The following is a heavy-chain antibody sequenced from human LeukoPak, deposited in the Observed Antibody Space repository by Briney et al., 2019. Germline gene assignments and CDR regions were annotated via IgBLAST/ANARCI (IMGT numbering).Heavy chain of an antibody. CDR3: ARAVGELFPMAWDDAFDI. D-gene: IGHD3-10*01. J-gene: IGHJ3*02. CDR2: IYYSGST. V-gene: IGHV4-39*07. Sequence: SSETLSLTCTVSGGSISSSSHYWGWIRQPPGKGLEWIGSIYYSGSTYYNPSLKSRVTISVDTSKNQFSLKLSSVTAADTAVYYCARAVGELFPMAWDDAFDIWGQGTMVTVSS. CDR1: GGSISSSSHY.